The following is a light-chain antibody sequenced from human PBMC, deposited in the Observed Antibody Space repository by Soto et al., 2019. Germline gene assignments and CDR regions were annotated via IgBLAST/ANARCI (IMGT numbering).Light chain of an antibody. Sequence: RITNSTYSWPASVVYKASIICRASQSISSYLNWYQQKAGKAPKLLIYGASSLQSGVPSRFSGSGSGTDFTLTISRLQPEDFTTYYCQQSYSKRRTLGQGTKVDIK. CDR2: GAS. V-gene: IGKV1-39*01. CDR3: QQSYSKRRT. CDR1: QSISSY. J-gene: IGKJ1*01.